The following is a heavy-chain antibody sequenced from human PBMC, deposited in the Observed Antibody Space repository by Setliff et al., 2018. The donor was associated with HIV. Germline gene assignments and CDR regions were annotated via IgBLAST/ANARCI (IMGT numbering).Heavy chain of an antibody. D-gene: IGHD3-16*01. Sequence: SETLSLTCSVSGASISSGGYFWTWIRQPPGKGLEWVGFIYHSGTTYYNPSLKDRVTMSVDTFANQFSLKLTSVTAADSAVYYCARTREYRFGFGLGQFDPWGQGALVTVSS. V-gene: IGHV4-31*03. CDR1: GASISSGGYF. CDR3: ARTREYRFGFGLGQFDP. CDR2: IYHSGTT. J-gene: IGHJ5*01.